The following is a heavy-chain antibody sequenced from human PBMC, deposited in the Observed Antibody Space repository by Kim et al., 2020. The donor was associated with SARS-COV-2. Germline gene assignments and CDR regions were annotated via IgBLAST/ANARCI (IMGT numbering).Heavy chain of an antibody. D-gene: IGHD3-10*01. Sequence: SETLSLTCTVSGGSISSSSYYWGWIRQPPGKGLEWIGSIYYSGSTYYNPSLKSRVTISVDTSKNQFSLKLSSVTAADTAVYYCARRPGLLWFADYWGQGTLVTVSS. CDR2: IYYSGST. V-gene: IGHV4-39*01. CDR3: ARRPGLLWFADY. CDR1: GGSISSSSYY. J-gene: IGHJ4*02.